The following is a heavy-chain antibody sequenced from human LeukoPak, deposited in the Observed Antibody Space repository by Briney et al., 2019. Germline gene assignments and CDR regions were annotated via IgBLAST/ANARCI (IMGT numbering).Heavy chain of an antibody. D-gene: IGHD2-15*01. CDR2: ISGSGGST. Sequence: GGSLRLSCAASGFTFSSYAMSWVRQAPGKGLEWVSAISGSGGSTYYADSVKGRFTISRDNSKNTLYLQMNSLRAEDTAVYYCAKVGGVVVAATPFYYWGQGTLVTVSS. V-gene: IGHV3-23*01. J-gene: IGHJ4*02. CDR1: GFTFSSYA. CDR3: AKVGGVVVAATPFYY.